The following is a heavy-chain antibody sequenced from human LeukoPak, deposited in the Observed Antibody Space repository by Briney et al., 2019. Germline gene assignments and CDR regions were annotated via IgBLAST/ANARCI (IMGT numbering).Heavy chain of an antibody. D-gene: IGHD6-13*01. Sequence: SETLSLTCTVFGGSISSYYWSWIRQPPGKGLEWIGYIYYSGSTNYNPSLKSRVTISVDTSKNQFSLKLSSVTAADTAVYYCARDRGSSSWDAGFRNYMDVWGKGTTVTVSS. CDR1: GGSISSYY. CDR2: IYYSGST. J-gene: IGHJ6*03. V-gene: IGHV4-59*01. CDR3: ARDRGSSSWDAGFRNYMDV.